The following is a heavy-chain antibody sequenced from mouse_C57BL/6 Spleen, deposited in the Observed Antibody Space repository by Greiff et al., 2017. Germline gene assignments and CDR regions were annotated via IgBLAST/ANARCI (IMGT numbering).Heavy chain of an antibody. V-gene: IGHV1-55*01. CDR2: IYPGRGRT. D-gene: IGHD2-2*01. J-gene: IGHJ3*01. Sequence: QVQLQQPGAELVQPGASVTMSCKASGSTFTHYWITWVKQRPVQGLEWIGAIYPGRGRTNYTETFQRQATLTVDTSSSTAYMQLSRLTSEDSAVYYCARREDGYEDCAYWGQGTLVTVAA. CDR1: GSTFTHYW. CDR3: ARREDGYEDCAY.